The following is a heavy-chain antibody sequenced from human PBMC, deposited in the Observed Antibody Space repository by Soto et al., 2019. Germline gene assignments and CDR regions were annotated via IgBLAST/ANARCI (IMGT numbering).Heavy chain of an antibody. D-gene: IGHD3-10*01. J-gene: IGHJ5*02. CDR2: IYYSGST. V-gene: IGHV4-31*03. CDR3: ARGGTMVRGLGLDP. CDR1: GGSISSGGYY. Sequence: QVQLQESGPGLVKPSQTLSLTCTVSGGSISSGGYYWSWIRQHPGKGLEWIGYIYYSGSTYYNPSLKRRVTISVETSKNQFSLKLSSVTAADTAVYYCARGGTMVRGLGLDPWGQGTLVTVSS.